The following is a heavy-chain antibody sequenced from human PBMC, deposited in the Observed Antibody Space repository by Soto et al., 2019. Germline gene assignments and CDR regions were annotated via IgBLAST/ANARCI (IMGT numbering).Heavy chain of an antibody. J-gene: IGHJ4*02. V-gene: IGHV3-15*07. CDR2: IKSKTDGGTI. CDR3: TLRDY. D-gene: IGHD5-12*01. CDR1: GFTFTNAW. Sequence: EVQLVESGGALVKPGGSLRLSCVGSGFTFTNAWMTWVRQAPGKGLEWVGRIKSKTDGGTIDYAALVKDRFIISRDDSKNMVYLEMNSLKTEDTAVYFCTLRDYWGQGTLVTVAS.